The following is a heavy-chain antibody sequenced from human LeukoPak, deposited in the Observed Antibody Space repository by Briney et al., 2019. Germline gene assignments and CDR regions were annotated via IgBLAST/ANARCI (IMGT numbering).Heavy chain of an antibody. CDR2: ISYDGSNK. D-gene: IGHD4-11*01. CDR1: GFTFSSYG. J-gene: IGHJ4*02. V-gene: IGHV3-30*18. Sequence: GRCLRLSCAASGFTFSSYGMHWVRQAPGKGLEWVAVISYDGSNKYYADSVKGRFTISRDNSKNTLYLQMNSLRAEDTAVYYCAKDSTTLTLTFDYWGQGTLVT. CDR3: AKDSTTLTLTFDY.